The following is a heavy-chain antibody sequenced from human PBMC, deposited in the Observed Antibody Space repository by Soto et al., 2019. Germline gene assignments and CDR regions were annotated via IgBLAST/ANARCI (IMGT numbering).Heavy chain of an antibody. D-gene: IGHD4-17*01. V-gene: IGHV3-11*01. CDR1: GFTFSDYY. Sequence: GGSLRLSCAASGFTFSDYYMSWIRQAPGKGLEWVSYISSSGRTIYFADSVKGRFTISRDNAKNSLYLQMNSLRAEDTAVYYCAGFRGDYAGNDVFDTWGQGTMVTVSS. CDR2: ISSSGRTI. J-gene: IGHJ3*02. CDR3: AGFRGDYAGNDVFDT.